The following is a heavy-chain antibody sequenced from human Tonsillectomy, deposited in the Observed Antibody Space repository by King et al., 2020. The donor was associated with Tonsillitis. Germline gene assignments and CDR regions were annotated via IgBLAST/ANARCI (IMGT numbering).Heavy chain of an antibody. Sequence: VQLVESGGGVVQPGRSLRLSCEAFEFSFNLYAMHWVRQAPGKGLEWVAVISYDGSNTYYADSVKGRFTSSRDNSKNTLYLQMNSLRPEDTAVFYCARDPDYSTSRRKDAFDFWGQGTLVTVSS. J-gene: IGHJ3*01. CDR1: EFSFNLYA. D-gene: IGHD6-13*01. V-gene: IGHV3-30-3*01. CDR2: ISYDGSNT. CDR3: ARDPDYSTSRRKDAFDF.